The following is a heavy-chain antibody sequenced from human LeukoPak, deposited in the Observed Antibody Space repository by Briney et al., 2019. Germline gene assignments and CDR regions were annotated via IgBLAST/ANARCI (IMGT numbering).Heavy chain of an antibody. Sequence: PSETLSLTCTVSGGYISSSHYYWGWIRQPPGKGLEWIGSVYYSGTTYSNPSLKSRVTISIDTSKTHFSLRLTSVTAADTAVYYCATLPTFDYWGQGTRVTVSS. V-gene: IGHV4-39*07. CDR2: VYYSGTT. J-gene: IGHJ4*02. CDR1: GGYISSSHYY. CDR3: ATLPTFDY.